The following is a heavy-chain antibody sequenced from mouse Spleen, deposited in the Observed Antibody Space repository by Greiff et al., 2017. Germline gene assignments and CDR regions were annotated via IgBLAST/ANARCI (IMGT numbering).Heavy chain of an antibody. CDR3: VGYGNHYYAMDY. Sequence: VQLQQPGAELVKPGASVKMSCKASGYTFTSYWITWVKQRPGQGLEWIGDIYPGSGSTNNNEKFKSKATLTVDTSSSTAYMQLSSLTSEDSAVYYCVGYGNHYYAMDYWGQGTSVTGSS. CDR1: GYTFTSYW. D-gene: IGHD2-10*02. CDR2: IYPGSGST. J-gene: IGHJ4*01. V-gene: IGHV1-55*01.